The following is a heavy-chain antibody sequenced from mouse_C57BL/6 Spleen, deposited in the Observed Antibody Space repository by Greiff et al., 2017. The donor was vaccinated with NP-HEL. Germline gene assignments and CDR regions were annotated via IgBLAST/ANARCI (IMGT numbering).Heavy chain of an antibody. V-gene: IGHV1-52*01. J-gene: IGHJ4*01. Sequence: QVQLQQPGAELVRPGSSVKLSCKASGYTFTSYWMHWVKQRPIQGLEWIGNIDPSDSETHYNQKFKDKATLTVDKSSSTAYMQLSSLTSEDSAVYYCARGTQDAMDYWGQGTSVTVSS. D-gene: IGHD3-2*02. CDR3: ARGTQDAMDY. CDR1: GYTFTSYW. CDR2: IDPSDSET.